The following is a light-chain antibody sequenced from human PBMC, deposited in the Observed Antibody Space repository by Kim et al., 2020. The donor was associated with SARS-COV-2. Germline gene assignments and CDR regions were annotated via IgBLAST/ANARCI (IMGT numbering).Light chain of an antibody. CDR3: QQSYNFPRT. Sequence: ASVGDRGTITCRASQSVSGWLNWYQQKPGKAPHLLIYRTSTLQSGVPPRFSGSASGTDFTLTISSLQPEDFATYYCQQSYNFPRTFGQGTKVDIK. CDR1: QSVSGW. J-gene: IGKJ1*01. V-gene: IGKV1-39*01. CDR2: RTS.